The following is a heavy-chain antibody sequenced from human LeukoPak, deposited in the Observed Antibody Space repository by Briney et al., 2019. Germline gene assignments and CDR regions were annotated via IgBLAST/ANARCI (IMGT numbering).Heavy chain of an antibody. V-gene: IGHV3-7*01. CDR3: ATDRGWRTSGYYLYYFEY. D-gene: IGHD3-3*01. CDR2: IKHDGSEK. CDR1: GFSFSSYG. J-gene: IGHJ4*02. Sequence: PGGSLRLSCAASGFSFSSYGMHWVRQAPGKGLEWVARIKHDGSEKYYVDSVRGRFTISRDNTMNSLYLQMSSLRAEDTAVYYCATDRGWRTSGYYLYYFEYWGQGTLVTYSS.